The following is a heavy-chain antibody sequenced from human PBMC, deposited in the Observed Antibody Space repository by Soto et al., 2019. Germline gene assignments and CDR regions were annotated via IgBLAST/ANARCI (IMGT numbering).Heavy chain of an antibody. V-gene: IGHV4-34*01. D-gene: IGHD3-22*01. CDR3: ARSPRVFFYYDSSGYLGYYFDY. Sequence: SETLSLTCAVYGGSFSGYYWSWIRQPPGKGLEWIGEINHSGSTNYNPSLKSRVTISVDTSKNQFSLKLSSVTAADTAVYYCARSPRVFFYYDSSGYLGYYFDYWGQGTLVTASS. CDR1: GGSFSGYY. CDR2: INHSGST. J-gene: IGHJ4*02.